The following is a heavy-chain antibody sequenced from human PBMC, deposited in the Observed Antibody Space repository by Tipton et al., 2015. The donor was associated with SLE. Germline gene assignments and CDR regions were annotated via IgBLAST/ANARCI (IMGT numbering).Heavy chain of an antibody. J-gene: IGHJ4*02. Sequence: SGFTFSSHGMNWVRQAPGKGLEWLSYISSSSSGTYYADSVKGRFTISRDNSKNTLYLQMNSLRAEDTAVYYCAKVRSSSPGFDYWGQGTLVTVSS. CDR1: GFTFSSHG. V-gene: IGHV3-48*01. CDR2: ISSSSSGT. D-gene: IGHD6-6*01. CDR3: AKVRSSSPGFDY.